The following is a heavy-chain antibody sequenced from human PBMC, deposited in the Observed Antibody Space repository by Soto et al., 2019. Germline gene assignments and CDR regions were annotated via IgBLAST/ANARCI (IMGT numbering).Heavy chain of an antibody. CDR2: MTPISGDT. D-gene: IGHD3-10*01. V-gene: IGHV1-8*02. CDR3: ARNLYNTGSFDH. J-gene: IGHJ4*02. CDR1: GYTFTNYD. Sequence: QVQLVQSGAEVKKPGASVKVSCKASGYTFTNYDINWVRQATGQGLEWVGWMTPISGDTGYAQTFQGRVTMTRDTPRSTAYLELSSLTSEDTAVYYCARNLYNTGSFDHWGQGTLVTVSS.